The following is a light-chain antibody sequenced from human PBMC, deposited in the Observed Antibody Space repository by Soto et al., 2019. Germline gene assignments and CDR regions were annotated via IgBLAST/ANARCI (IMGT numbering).Light chain of an antibody. Sequence: DIQMTQSPSSLSASVGDRVTITCRASQSISRYLNWYQQKPGKAPKLLIYGASSLSGVQSRFSGSGTGTDFTLTIRSLQPEDFGSYYCKQRYSSPLTFGGGTKVDIK. CDR1: QSISRY. V-gene: IGKV1-39*01. CDR3: KQRYSSPLT. J-gene: IGKJ4*01. CDR2: GAS.